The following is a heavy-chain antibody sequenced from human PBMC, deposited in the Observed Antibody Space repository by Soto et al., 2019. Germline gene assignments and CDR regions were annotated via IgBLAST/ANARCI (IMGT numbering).Heavy chain of an antibody. CDR1: GYTFTNFG. D-gene: IGHD3-10*01. CDR2: ISAYNGNT. Sequence: QVQLVQSGAEVKKPGASVKVSCKASGYTFTNFGISWVRQAPGQGLEWMGWISAYNGNTNYAQKFQGRVTMTTDTSTSTAYLQARSLRFDDTAVYNIVTGGSPIDYGVQGTMVTVSS. V-gene: IGHV1-18*01. J-gene: IGHJ4*02. CDR3: VTGGSPIDY.